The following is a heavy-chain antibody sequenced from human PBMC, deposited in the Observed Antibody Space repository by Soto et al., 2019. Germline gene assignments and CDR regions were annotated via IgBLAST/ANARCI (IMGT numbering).Heavy chain of an antibody. CDR1: GFTLSSYW. J-gene: IGHJ6*02. CDR3: ARDMWTALSLTGYHNYYYYGMDV. D-gene: IGHD3-9*01. CDR2: IKQDGSEK. V-gene: IGHV3-7*01. Sequence: PGGSLRLSCAASGFTLSSYWMSWVRQAPGKGLEWVANIKQDGSEKYYVDSVKGRFAISRDNAKNSLYLQMNSLRAEDTAVYYCARDMWTALSLTGYHNYYYYGMDVWGQGTTVTVSS.